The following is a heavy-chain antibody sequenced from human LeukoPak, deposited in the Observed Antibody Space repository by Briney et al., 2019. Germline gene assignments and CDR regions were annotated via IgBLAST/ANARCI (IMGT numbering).Heavy chain of an antibody. V-gene: IGHV5-51*01. CDR3: ASSRDRDYFDY. CDR2: IYPGDSDT. J-gene: IGHJ4*02. CDR1: GYSFTSYW. D-gene: IGHD1-14*01. Sequence: GESLQISCKGSGYSFTSYWIGWVRQLPGKGLEWMGIIYPGDSDTRYSPSFQGQVTISADKSISTAYLQWSSLKASDTAMYYCASSRDRDYFDYWGQGTLVTVSS.